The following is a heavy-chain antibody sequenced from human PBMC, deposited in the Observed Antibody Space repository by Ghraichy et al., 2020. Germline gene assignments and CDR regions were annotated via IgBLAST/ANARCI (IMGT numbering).Heavy chain of an antibody. D-gene: IGHD3-22*01. CDR2: INHSGST. CDR1: GGSFSGYY. V-gene: IGHV4-34*01. J-gene: IGHJ6*02. CDR3: ARGPQGGSSGYYYYYGMDV. Sequence: SETLSLTCAVYGGSFSGYYWSWIRQPPGKGLEWIGEINHSGSTNYNPSLKSRVTISVDTSKNQFSLKLSSVTAADTAVYYCARGPQGGSSGYYYYYGMDVWGQGTTVTVSS.